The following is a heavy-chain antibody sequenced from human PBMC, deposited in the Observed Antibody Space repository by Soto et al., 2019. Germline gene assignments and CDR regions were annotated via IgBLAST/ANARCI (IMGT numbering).Heavy chain of an antibody. CDR2: VKQDGSEE. V-gene: IGHV3-7*01. D-gene: IGHD5-18*01. Sequence: GSLRLSCAASGFTFSSYAMSWVRQAPGKGLEWVANVKQDGSEEYYVDSVKGRFTISRDNAKNSLYLQMNSLRAEDTAVYYCAALDTAMVKTAGYWGQGTLVTVSS. J-gene: IGHJ4*02. CDR1: GFTFSSYA. CDR3: AALDTAMVKTAGY.